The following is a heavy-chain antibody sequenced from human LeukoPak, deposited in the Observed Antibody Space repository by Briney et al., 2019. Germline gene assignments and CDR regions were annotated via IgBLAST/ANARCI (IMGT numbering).Heavy chain of an antibody. V-gene: IGHV3-74*01. CDR1: GFTFSSYW. D-gene: IGHD5-24*01. CDR3: VRDNAYKFDY. Sequence: GGSLRLSCAVSGFTFSSYWMNWVRHVPGEGLVWVSHINTFGTTATYADSVKGRFTISRDNANNPLYLQMNSLRVEDTAVYYCVRDNAYKFDYWGQGTLVTVSS. J-gene: IGHJ4*02. CDR2: INTFGTTA.